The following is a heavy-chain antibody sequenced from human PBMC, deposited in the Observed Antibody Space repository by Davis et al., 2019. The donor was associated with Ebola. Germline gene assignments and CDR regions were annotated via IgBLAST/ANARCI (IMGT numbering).Heavy chain of an antibody. Sequence: PGGSLRLSCAASGFTFSSYSMDWVRQAPGKGLEWVSSISSSSSYIYYADSVKGRFTISRDNAKNSLYLQMNSLKTEDTAVYYCTRWSSGWAFDYWGQGTLVTVSS. CDR2: ISSSSSYI. J-gene: IGHJ4*02. D-gene: IGHD6-19*01. V-gene: IGHV3-21*03. CDR1: GFTFSSYS. CDR3: TRWSSGWAFDY.